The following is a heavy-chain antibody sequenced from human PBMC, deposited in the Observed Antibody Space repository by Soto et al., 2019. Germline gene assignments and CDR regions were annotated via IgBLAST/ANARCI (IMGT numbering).Heavy chain of an antibody. CDR2: IYYSGST. CDR1: VGSISIGDYD. CDR3: ARGTPVMPNFDY. J-gene: IGHJ4*02. D-gene: IGHD3-16*01. Sequence: PAETLCVTCTFSVGSISIGDYDWSWIRQPPGKGLEWIGYIYYSGSTYYNPSLKSRVTISVDTSKNQLSLKLSSVTAADTAVYYCARGTPVMPNFDYWGQGTMVTVSS. V-gene: IGHV4-30-4*01.